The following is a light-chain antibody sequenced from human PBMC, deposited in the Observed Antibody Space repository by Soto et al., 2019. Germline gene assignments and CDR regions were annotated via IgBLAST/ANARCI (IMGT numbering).Light chain of an antibody. J-gene: IGKJ2*01. CDR3: QQAGSSSFT. CDR1: QSVSSTF. Sequence: EIVLTQSPGTLSLSPGDRATLSCRASQSVSSTFLAWYQHKPGQAPRLLIYASSTTATGIPDRFSGSGSGTDFTLAISRLEPEDSAVYYCQQAGSSSFTFGQGTKLEIK. CDR2: ASS. V-gene: IGKV3-20*01.